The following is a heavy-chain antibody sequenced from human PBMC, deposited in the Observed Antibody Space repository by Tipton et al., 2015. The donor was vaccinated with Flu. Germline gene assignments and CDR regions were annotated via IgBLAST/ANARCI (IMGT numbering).Heavy chain of an antibody. V-gene: IGHV4-61*02. CDR1: GGPISSGNYY. J-gene: IGHJ6*03. CDR3: ARGGAGITMVRGATYYYYMDV. Sequence: TLSLTCTVSGGPISSGNYYWTWIRQPAGKGLEWIGRIYTRGSTNYNPSLKSRVTMSVDTSKNQFSLKLSSVTAADTAVYYCARGGAGITMVRGATYYYYMDVWGKGTTVTVSS. CDR2: IYTRGST. D-gene: IGHD3-10*01.